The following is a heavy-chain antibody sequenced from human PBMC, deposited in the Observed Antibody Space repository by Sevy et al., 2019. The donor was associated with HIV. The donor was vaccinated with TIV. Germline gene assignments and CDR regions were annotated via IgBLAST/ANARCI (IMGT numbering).Heavy chain of an antibody. CDR2: IYHSGST. V-gene: IGHV4-38-2*02. J-gene: IGHJ6*02. Sequence: SETLSLTCTVSGYSISSGYYRGWIRQPPGKGLEWIGSIYHSGSTYYNPSLKSRVTISVDTSKNQFSLKLSSVTAADTAVYYCARDPPSILLVRGVIEYGMDVWGQGTTVTVSS. CDR1: GYSISSGYY. CDR3: ARDPPSILLVRGVIEYGMDV. D-gene: IGHD3-10*01.